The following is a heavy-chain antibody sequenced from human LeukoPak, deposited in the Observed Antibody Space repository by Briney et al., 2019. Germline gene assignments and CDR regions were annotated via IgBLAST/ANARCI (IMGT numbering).Heavy chain of an antibody. CDR3: AKTYYYYYYMDV. V-gene: IGHV3-20*04. Sequence: PGGSLTLSCVASGFTFDDYGVNWVRQAPGKGLEWVAGINWNGGSTGYADSVKGRFTISRDNSKNTLYPQMNSLRAEDTAVYYCAKTYYYYYYMDVWGKGTTVTISS. CDR1: GFTFDDYG. CDR2: INWNGGST. J-gene: IGHJ6*03.